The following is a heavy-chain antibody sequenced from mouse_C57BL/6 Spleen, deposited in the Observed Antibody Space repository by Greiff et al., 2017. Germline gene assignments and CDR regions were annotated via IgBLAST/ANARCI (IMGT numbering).Heavy chain of an antibody. D-gene: IGHD1-2*01. CDR3: ARWITTASSYFDY. CDR1: GYTFTNYW. V-gene: IGHV1-63*01. J-gene: IGHJ2*01. Sequence: VQLQQSGAELVRPGTSVKMSCKASGYTFTNYWIGWAKQRPGHGLEWIGDIYPGGGYTNYNEKFKGKATLTADKSSSTAYMQFSSLTSEDSAIYYCARWITTASSYFDYWGQGTTLTVSS. CDR2: IYPGGGYT.